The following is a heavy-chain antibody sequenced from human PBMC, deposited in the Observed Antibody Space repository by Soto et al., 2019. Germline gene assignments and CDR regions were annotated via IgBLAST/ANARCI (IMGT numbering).Heavy chain of an antibody. CDR2: IYYSGST. CDR1: GGSISSGGYY. D-gene: IGHD6-13*01. V-gene: IGHV4-31*03. CDR3: ARGGIAAAGTDFDY. Sequence: SETLSLTCTVSGGSISSGGYYWSWIRQHPGKGLEWIGYIYYSGSTYYNPSLKSRVTISVDTSKNQFSLKLSSVTAADTAVYYCARGGIAAAGTDFDYWGQGTLVTVSS. J-gene: IGHJ4*02.